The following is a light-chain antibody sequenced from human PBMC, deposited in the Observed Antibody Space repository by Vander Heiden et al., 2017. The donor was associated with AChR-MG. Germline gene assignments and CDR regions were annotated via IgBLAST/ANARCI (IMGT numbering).Light chain of an antibody. CDR3: HQTNRFPYT. J-gene: IGKJ2*01. CDR1: QNINNW. CDR2: AAS. Sequence: DSHMTQSPSSVSAPVGDRVAITCRASQNINNWLAWYQQRPGKAPKLLIYAASTLHSGVPSRFSGTRSGTDFTLTISSLQPEDFATYYCHQTNRFPYTFGQGTKLDI. V-gene: IGKV1-12*01.